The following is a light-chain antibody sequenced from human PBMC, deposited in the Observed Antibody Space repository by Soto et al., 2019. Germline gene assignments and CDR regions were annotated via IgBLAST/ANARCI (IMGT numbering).Light chain of an antibody. CDR2: WAA. V-gene: IGKV4-1*01. J-gene: IGKJ1*01. Sequence: DIVMTQSPDSLAVSLSERATINCKSSQSVLYSSNNKNYVAWYQQKPRQPPKLLIYWAATRESGVPDRFSGSGSGTDFTLTISSLQAEDVAVYYCQQYYSAPWTFGQGTKVEIK. CDR1: QSVLYSSNNKNY. CDR3: QQYYSAPWT.